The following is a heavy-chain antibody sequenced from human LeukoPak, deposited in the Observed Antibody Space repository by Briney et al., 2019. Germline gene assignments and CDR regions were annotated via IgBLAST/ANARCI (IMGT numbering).Heavy chain of an antibody. D-gene: IGHD3-10*01. J-gene: IGHJ4*02. CDR3: TRRSYDSGSYYDGWYFDY. Sequence: SETLPLTCAVYGGSFSGYHWNWIRQAPGKGLEWIGEINHNGNTNYNPSLKGRVTISVDTSKNQFSLKLNSVTAADTAVYYCTRRSYDSGSYYDGWYFDYWGQGTLVTVSS. CDR1: GGSFSGYH. CDR2: INHNGNT. V-gene: IGHV4-34*01.